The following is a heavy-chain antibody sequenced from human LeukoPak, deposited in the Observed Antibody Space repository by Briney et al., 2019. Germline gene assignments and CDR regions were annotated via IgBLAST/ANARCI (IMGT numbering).Heavy chain of an antibody. CDR2: IYINGNT. CDR1: GGSISTYY. D-gene: IGHD1-26*01. CDR3: ARYRGSYSD. Sequence: SETLSLTCTVSGGSISTYYWTWIRQPAGKGLEWIGRIYINGNTNYSPSLKSRVTMSVDTSKDQFSLKLSSVTAADTAVYYCARYRGSYSDWGQGTLVTVSA. J-gene: IGHJ4*02. V-gene: IGHV4-4*07.